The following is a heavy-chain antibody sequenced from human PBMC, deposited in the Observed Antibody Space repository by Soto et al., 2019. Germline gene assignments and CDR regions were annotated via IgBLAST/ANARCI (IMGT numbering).Heavy chain of an antibody. J-gene: IGHJ5*02. CDR1: GFTVSSNS. V-gene: IGHV3-53*01. Sequence: GGSLRLSCAVSGFTVSSNSITWVRQAPGQGLEWVSVLHSDVSTYYVDSVKGRFVISRDNSKNTVYLQMNSLRAEDTAIYYCARELRGSWYNWLDPCGQGTLVTVYS. CDR3: ARELRGSWYNWLDP. D-gene: IGHD6-13*01. CDR2: LHSDVST.